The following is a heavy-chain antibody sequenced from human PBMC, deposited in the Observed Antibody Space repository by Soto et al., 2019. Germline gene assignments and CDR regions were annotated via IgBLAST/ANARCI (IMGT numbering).Heavy chain of an antibody. D-gene: IGHD3-3*01. CDR2: IYYSGST. Sequence: QLQLQESGPGLVKPSETLSLTCTVSGGSISSSSYYWGWIRQPPGKGLEWIGSIYYSGSTYYNPSLKSRVTISVDTSKNQFSLKLSSVTAADTAVYYCARRKDFWSGPDAFDIWGQGTMVTVSS. V-gene: IGHV4-39*01. CDR3: ARRKDFWSGPDAFDI. CDR1: GGSISSSSYY. J-gene: IGHJ3*02.